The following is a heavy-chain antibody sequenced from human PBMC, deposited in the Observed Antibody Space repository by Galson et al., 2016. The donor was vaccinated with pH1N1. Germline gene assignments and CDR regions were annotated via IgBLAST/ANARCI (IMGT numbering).Heavy chain of an antibody. J-gene: IGHJ4*02. CDR1: GFTFSNYW. CDR2: IKEDGSET. CDR3: AREPEYDILTGYGHYFDY. Sequence: LRLSCAASGFTFSNYWMHWVRQVPGKGLEWVANIKEDGSETYYVDSVKGRFTISRDNAKNTLYLQMDSLRVEDTAVYYCAREPEYDILTGYGHYFDYWGQGTLVTVSS. D-gene: IGHD3-9*01. V-gene: IGHV3-7*01.